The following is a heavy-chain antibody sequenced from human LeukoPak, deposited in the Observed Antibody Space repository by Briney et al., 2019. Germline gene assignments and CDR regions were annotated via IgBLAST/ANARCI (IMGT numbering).Heavy chain of an antibody. V-gene: IGHV4-34*01. J-gene: IGHJ4*02. CDR2: INHSGST. CDR1: GGSFSGYY. Sequence: SETLSLTCAVYGGSFSGYYWSWIRQPPGKGLEWIGEINHSGSTNYNPSLESRVAISADMSKNQISLKLSSVTAADTAVYYCARERGEEYSSGWYKRNYFDNWGQGTRVTVSS. D-gene: IGHD6-19*01. CDR3: ARERGEEYSSGWYKRNYFDN.